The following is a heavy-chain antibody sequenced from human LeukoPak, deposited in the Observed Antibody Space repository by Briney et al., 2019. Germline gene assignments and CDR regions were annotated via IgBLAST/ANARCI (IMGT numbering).Heavy chain of an antibody. CDR3: ARDTPAGDFEY. CDR2: IYSVGGT. Sequence: PGGSLRLSCAASGFIVSTNYMIWVRQAPGKGLEWVSVIYSVGGTYHADSVRGRFTISRDNSKNMLYLQMNSLRAEDTAVYYCARDTPAGDFEYWGQGTLVTVSS. V-gene: IGHV3-53*01. J-gene: IGHJ4*02. CDR1: GFIVSTNY. D-gene: IGHD6-19*01.